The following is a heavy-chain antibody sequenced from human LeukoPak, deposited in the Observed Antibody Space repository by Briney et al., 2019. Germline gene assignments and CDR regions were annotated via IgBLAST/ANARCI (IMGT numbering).Heavy chain of an antibody. CDR2: TYYRSKWYN. Sequence: SQTLSLTCALSGDSVSSNSAAWNWLRQSPSRGLEWLGRTYYRSKWYNDYAISVKSRITINPDTSKNQFSLRLNSVTPEDTAVYYCTRSPQEAAEFDYWGQGTLVTVSS. J-gene: IGHJ4*02. D-gene: IGHD6-25*01. CDR1: GDSVSSNSAA. V-gene: IGHV6-1*01. CDR3: TRSPQEAAEFDY.